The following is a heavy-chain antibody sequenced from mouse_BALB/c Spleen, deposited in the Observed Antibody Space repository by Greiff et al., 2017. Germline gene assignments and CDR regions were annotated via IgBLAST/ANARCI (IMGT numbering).Heavy chain of an antibody. D-gene: IGHD2-4*01. V-gene: IGHV14-3*02. CDR2: IDPANGNT. J-gene: IGHJ3*01. CDR3: AKAMITAWFAY. Sequence: DVQLQESGAELVKPGASVKLSCTASGFNIKDTYMHWVKQRPEQGLEWIGRIDPANGNTKYDPKFQGKATITADTSSNTAYLQLSSLTSEDTAVYYCAKAMITAWFAYWGQGTLVTVSA. CDR1: GFNIKDTY.